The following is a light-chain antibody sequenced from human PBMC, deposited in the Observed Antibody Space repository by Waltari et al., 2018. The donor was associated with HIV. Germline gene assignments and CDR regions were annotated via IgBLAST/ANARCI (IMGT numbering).Light chain of an antibody. CDR1: SNNVGYQG. V-gene: IGLV10-54*01. CDR2: RNN. Sequence: QAGLTQPPSVSKGLRQTATLTCTGNSNNVGYQGAAWRQQHQGHPPKLLPYRNNSRPSWISEGLSASRSGNTASLTIPGLQPEDEADYYCSAWDSSLSAWVFGGGTKLTVL. CDR3: SAWDSSLSAWV. J-gene: IGLJ3*02.